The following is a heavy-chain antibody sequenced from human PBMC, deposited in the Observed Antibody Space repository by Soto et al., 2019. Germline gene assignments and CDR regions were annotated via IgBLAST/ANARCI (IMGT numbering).Heavy chain of an antibody. CDR1: GYSFTRHT. CDR2: INAGNGDT. CDR3: ARDAGEHSDSWSGYFTAFYFDH. J-gene: IGHJ4*02. V-gene: IGHV1-3*01. Sequence: QVQLVHSGAAVEKPGASVRVSCQGSGYSFTRHTIHWVRQAPGQRPQWMGWINAGNGDTKYSWKFQGRVTFSTDTSASTVYMELNRLKSDAAAVYYCARDAGEHSDSWSGYFTAFYFDHWGQATLVSVSS. D-gene: IGHD3-3*01.